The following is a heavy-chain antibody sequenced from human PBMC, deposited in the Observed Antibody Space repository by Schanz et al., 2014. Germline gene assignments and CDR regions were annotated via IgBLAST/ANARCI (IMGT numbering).Heavy chain of an antibody. V-gene: IGHV3-48*01. Sequence: EVQLLDSGGGLVQPGGSLRLSCEASGFDFNSYSMNWVRQAPGKGLEWVSYISSSGTTIYYADSVKGRFTISRDNAKNSLFLQMNSLRVEDTAVYYCARDTSYGMDVWGQGTTVTVSS. CDR2: ISSSGTTI. CDR1: GFDFNSYS. CDR3: ARDTSYGMDV. J-gene: IGHJ6*02.